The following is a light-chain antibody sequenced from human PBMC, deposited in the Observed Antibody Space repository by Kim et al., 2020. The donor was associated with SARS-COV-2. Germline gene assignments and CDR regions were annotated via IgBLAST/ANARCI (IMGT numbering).Light chain of an antibody. J-gene: IGLJ3*02. CDR2: RGR. V-gene: IGLV3-21*04. CDR3: QVWYSMSDHWV. Sequence: SYELTQPPSVSVAPGKTARISCGGNNIGSKAVHWYQQKPGQAPVFVIYRGRDRPSGIPERFSGSNSGNTATLTISRVEAGDEASYSCQVWYSMSDHWVF. CDR1: NIGSKA.